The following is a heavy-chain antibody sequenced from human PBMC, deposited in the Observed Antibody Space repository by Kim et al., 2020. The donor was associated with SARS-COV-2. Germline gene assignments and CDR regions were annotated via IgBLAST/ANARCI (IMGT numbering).Heavy chain of an antibody. Sequence: NPSLKGRVTISVDTSKNQFSLKLSSVTAADTAVYYCARLVDTAMVKNIDYWGQGTLVTVSS. V-gene: IGHV4-39*01. CDR3: ARLVDTAMVKNIDY. J-gene: IGHJ4*02. D-gene: IGHD5-18*01.